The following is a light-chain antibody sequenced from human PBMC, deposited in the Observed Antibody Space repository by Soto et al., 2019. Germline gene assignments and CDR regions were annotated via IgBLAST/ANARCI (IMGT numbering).Light chain of an antibody. Sequence: EIVLTQSPGTLSLSPGDRATLSCRASQSVSSSYLAWYQQKPGQAPRLLIYGASSRATGIPDRFSGSGSGTDFTLTIRRLEPEDFAVYYCQQYGSSYPWTFGQGTKVDIK. J-gene: IGKJ1*01. CDR2: GAS. V-gene: IGKV3-20*01. CDR3: QQYGSSYPWT. CDR1: QSVSSSY.